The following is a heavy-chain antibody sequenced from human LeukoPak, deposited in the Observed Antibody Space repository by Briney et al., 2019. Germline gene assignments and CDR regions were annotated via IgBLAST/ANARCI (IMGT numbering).Heavy chain of an antibody. J-gene: IGHJ4*02. V-gene: IGHV4-59*01. Sequence: PSETLSLTCTVSGGSISRYYWSWIRQPPGKGLEWIGYIYSSGSTNYNPSLKSRVSISVDTSKNQFSLKLTSVTAADTDVYYCARNTGYHYAYFDYWGQGTPVSVSS. D-gene: IGHD3-22*01. CDR2: IYSSGST. CDR1: GGSISRYY. CDR3: ARNTGYHYAYFDY.